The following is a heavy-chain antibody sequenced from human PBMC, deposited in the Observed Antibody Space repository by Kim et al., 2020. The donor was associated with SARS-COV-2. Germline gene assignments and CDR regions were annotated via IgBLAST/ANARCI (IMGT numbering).Heavy chain of an antibody. CDR1: GGSFSGYY. D-gene: IGHD5-12*01. J-gene: IGHJ4*02. CDR3: ARGFRGYSEARFDY. Sequence: SETMSLTCAVYGGSFSGYYWSWIRQPPGKGLEWIGEINHSGSTNYNPSLKSRVTISVDTSKNQFSLKLSSVTAADTAVYYCARGFRGYSEARFDYWGQGTLVTVSS. V-gene: IGHV4-34*01. CDR2: INHSGST.